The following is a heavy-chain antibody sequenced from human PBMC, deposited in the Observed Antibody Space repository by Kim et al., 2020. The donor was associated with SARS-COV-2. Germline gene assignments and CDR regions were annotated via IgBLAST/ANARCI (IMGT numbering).Heavy chain of an antibody. V-gene: IGHV1-2*06. D-gene: IGHD3-10*01. Sequence: ASVKVSCKASGYTFTGYYMHWVRQAPGQGLEWMGRINPNSGGTNYAQKFQGRVTMTRDTSISTAYMELSRLRSDDTAVYYCASLVGDLDYYYGMDVWGQGTTVTVSS. CDR2: INPNSGGT. CDR3: ASLVGDLDYYYGMDV. CDR1: GYTFTGYY. J-gene: IGHJ6*02.